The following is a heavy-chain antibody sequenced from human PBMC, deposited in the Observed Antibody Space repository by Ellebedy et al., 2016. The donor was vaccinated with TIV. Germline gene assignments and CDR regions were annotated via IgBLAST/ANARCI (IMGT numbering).Heavy chain of an antibody. D-gene: IGHD1-14*01. V-gene: IGHV3-9*01. CDR1: GFPFGDYS. CDR2: LTWYSGDI. J-gene: IGHJ4*02. Sequence: PGGSLRLSCVGSGFPFGDYSMHWVRLAPGKGLEWVSGLTWYSGDIGYAASVKGRFTISRDKAKNSLYLQMNSLREEDTALYYCTREVGSKTGTFDNWGQGTLVIVSS. CDR3: TREVGSKTGTFDN.